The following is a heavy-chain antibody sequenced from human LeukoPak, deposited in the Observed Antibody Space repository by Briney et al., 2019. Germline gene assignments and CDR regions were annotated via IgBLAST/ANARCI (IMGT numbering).Heavy chain of an antibody. CDR2: IYFSEST. CDR1: GGSTSDTSYY. D-gene: IGHD5-12*01. CDR3: ARAVRGRNWFDP. J-gene: IGHJ5*02. V-gene: IGHV4-39*07. Sequence: YPSETLSLTCAVSGGSTSDTSYYRAWIRQPPGKGLEWIGSIYFSESTFYNPSLKTRVTISIDTSKNQFSLKLSSVTAADTAVYYCARAVRGRNWFDPWGQGTLVTVSS.